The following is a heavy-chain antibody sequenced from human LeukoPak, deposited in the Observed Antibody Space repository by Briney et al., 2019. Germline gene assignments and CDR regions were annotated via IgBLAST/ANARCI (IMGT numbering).Heavy chain of an antibody. J-gene: IGHJ6*03. V-gene: IGHV1-2*02. CDR1: GYTFTSYY. D-gene: IGHD5-18*01. CDR3: ARRIQLWNRSGPYYYYYMDV. Sequence: ASVKVSCKASGYTFTSYYMHWVRQAPGQGLEWMGWINPNSGGTNYAQKFQGRVTMTRNTSISTAYMELSSLRSEDTAVYYCARRIQLWNRSGPYYYYYMDVWGKGTTVTISS. CDR2: INPNSGGT.